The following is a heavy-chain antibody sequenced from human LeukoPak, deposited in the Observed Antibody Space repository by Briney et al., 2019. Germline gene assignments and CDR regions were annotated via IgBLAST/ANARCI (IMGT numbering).Heavy chain of an antibody. CDR2: ISSSGSTI. CDR1: GFTFSSYE. Sequence: GGSLRLSCAASGFTFSSYEMNWVRQAPGKGLEWVSYISSSGSTIYYADSVKGRFTISRDNAKNSLYLQMNSLRAEDTAVYYCARHAVEQLVRNWFDPWGQGTLVTVSS. V-gene: IGHV3-48*03. J-gene: IGHJ5*02. D-gene: IGHD6-6*01. CDR3: ARHAVEQLVRNWFDP.